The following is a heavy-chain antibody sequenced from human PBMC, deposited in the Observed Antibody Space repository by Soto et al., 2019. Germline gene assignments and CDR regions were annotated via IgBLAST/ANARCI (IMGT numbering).Heavy chain of an antibody. J-gene: IGHJ6*02. V-gene: IGHV4-4*07. Sequence: PSETLSLTCTVSGGSISSYYWSWIRQPAGKGLEWIGRIYNSGSTNYNPSLKSRVTMSVDTSKNQFSLKLSSVTAAGTAVYYCARGRARSIAARHYYYDVMDVWGQGTTVTVS. CDR3: ARGRARSIAARHYYYDVMDV. CDR1: GGSISSYY. D-gene: IGHD6-6*01. CDR2: IYNSGST.